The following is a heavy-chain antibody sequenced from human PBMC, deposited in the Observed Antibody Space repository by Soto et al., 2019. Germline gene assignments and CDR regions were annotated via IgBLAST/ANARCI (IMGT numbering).Heavy chain of an antibody. J-gene: IGHJ2*01. CDR2: IIPVLGLP. D-gene: IGHD2-2*01. V-gene: IGHV1-69*08. CDR3: ARDRCSSTTFASGYWDFDL. CDR1: GGTFSSYT. Sequence: QVQLVQSGAEVKKPGSSVKVSCKASGGTFSSYTISWVRQAPGQGLEWMGRIIPVLGLPNYAQKFQGRDTITAEKSASTAYMEMSILRSEDTAVYYCARDRCSSTTFASGYWDFDLWGSGTLVSVPS.